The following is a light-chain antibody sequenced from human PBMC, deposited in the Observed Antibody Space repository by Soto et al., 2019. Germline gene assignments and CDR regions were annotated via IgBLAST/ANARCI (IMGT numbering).Light chain of an antibody. CDR2: GAS. J-gene: IGKJ1*01. CDR3: QQYYKLPWT. CDR1: QSVSSSY. Sequence: EIVLTQSPVTLSVSPGERATLSCRASQSVSSSYLAWYQQKPGQAPRLLVYGASTRATGIPARFSGSGSGTEFTLTISSLQSEDFAVYCCQQYYKLPWTFGQGTKVDIK. V-gene: IGKV3-15*01.